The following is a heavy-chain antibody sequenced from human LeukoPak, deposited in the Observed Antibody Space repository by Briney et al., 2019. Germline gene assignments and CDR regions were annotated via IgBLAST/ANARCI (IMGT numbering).Heavy chain of an antibody. CDR1: GFTFSSYA. Sequence: GGSLRLSCAASGFTFSSYAMHWVRQAPGKGLEWVAVISYGGSYKDYADSVKGRFTISRDNSKNTLFLQMNSLRTEDTAVYYCARGARKGDDYGGFFDYWGQGTLVTVSS. J-gene: IGHJ4*02. V-gene: IGHV3-30*04. CDR2: ISYGGSYK. CDR3: ARGARKGDDYGGFFDY. D-gene: IGHD4-23*01.